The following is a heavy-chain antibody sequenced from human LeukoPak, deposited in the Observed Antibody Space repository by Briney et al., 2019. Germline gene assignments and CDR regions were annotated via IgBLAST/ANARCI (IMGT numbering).Heavy chain of an antibody. D-gene: IGHD3-16*01. J-gene: IGHJ4*02. Sequence: PGGSLRLSCAASGFSFINYAMHWVRQAPGKGLEWVAVISYDGSNKYYADSVKGRFTISRDNSKNTLYLQMNSLRAEDTAVYYCAKDGEGGANDYWGQGTLVTVSS. CDR1: GFSFINYA. CDR2: ISYDGSNK. V-gene: IGHV3-30*04. CDR3: AKDGEGGANDY.